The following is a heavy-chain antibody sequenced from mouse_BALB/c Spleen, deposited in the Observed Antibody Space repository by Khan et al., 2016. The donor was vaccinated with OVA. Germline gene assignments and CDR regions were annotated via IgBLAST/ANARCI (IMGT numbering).Heavy chain of an antibody. D-gene: IGHD2-3*01. Sequence: EVQLQQSGAELVRPGALVKLSCKASGFNIKDYYIHWVKQRPEQGLEWIGWIDPENGNTIYDPKFQGQATITADTSSNTAYLQLSSLTSEDTAVYYCTRDGYSPWFAYWGQGTLVTVSA. J-gene: IGHJ3*01. CDR2: IDPENGNT. CDR1: GFNIKDYY. V-gene: IGHV14-1*02. CDR3: TRDGYSPWFAY.